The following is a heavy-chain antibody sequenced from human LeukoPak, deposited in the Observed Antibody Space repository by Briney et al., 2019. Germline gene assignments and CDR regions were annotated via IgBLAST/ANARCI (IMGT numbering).Heavy chain of an antibody. Sequence: GRSLRLSCVASGCTFSRYWMHWVRQAPKKELVWVSRIDPDGSYSTYADSVEGRFTISRDNAKNTLYLQMNSLRVEDSALYYCARRLFGGYGYWGQGTLVTVSS. CDR3: ARRLFGGYGY. CDR2: IDPDGSYS. D-gene: IGHD5-12*01. CDR1: GCTFSRYW. J-gene: IGHJ4*02. V-gene: IGHV3-74*01.